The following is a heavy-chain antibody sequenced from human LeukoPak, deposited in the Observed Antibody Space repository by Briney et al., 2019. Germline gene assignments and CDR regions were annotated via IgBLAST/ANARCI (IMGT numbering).Heavy chain of an antibody. J-gene: IGHJ4*02. D-gene: IGHD1-26*01. CDR1: GGSISRYY. Sequence: PSETLSLTCTVSGGSISRYYWSWIRQPPGKGLEWIGYIYYSGSTNYNPSLKSRVTISVDTSKNQFSLKLSSVTAADTAVYYCARGGSYYEPFDYWGQGTLVTVSS. CDR3: ARGGSYYEPFDY. CDR2: IYYSGST. V-gene: IGHV4-59*01.